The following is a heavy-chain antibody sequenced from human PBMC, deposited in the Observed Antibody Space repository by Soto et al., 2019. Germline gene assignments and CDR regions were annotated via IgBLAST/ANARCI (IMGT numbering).Heavy chain of an antibody. V-gene: IGHV3-15*01. D-gene: IGHD1-1*01. CDR1: GFTFSNAW. J-gene: IGHJ6*03. CDR2: IKSKTDGGTT. Sequence: GGSLRLSCAASGFTFSNAWMSWVRQAPGKGLEWVGRIKSKTDGGTTDYAAPVKGRFTISRDDSKNTLYLQMNSLKTEDTAVYYCTTKGGTTSTQYYYYYMDVWGKGTTVTVSS. CDR3: TTKGGTTSTQYYYYYMDV.